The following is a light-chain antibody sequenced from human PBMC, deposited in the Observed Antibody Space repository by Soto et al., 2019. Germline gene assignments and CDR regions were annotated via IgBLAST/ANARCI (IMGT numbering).Light chain of an antibody. CDR3: SSYAGSNNVV. CDR1: SSDVGGYNY. V-gene: IGLV2-8*01. CDR2: EVS. J-gene: IGLJ2*01. Sequence: QSALTQPPSASGSPGQSVTISCTGTSSDVGGYNYVSWYQQHPGKAPKLMIYEVSKRPSVVPDRFSGSKSGNTASLTVSGLQAEDEADYYCSSYAGSNNVVFGGGTTLTVL.